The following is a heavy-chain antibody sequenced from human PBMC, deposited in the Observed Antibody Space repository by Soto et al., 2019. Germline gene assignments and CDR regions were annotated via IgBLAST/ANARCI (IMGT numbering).Heavy chain of an antibody. D-gene: IGHD2-2*01. CDR2: FDPEDGET. CDR3: ATASDHPLGFQH. J-gene: IGHJ1*01. CDR1: GYTLTELS. Sequence: ASVKVSCKVSGYTLTELSMHWVRQAPGKGLEWMGGFDPEDGETIYAQKFQGRVTMTEDTSTDTAYMELSSLRSEDTAVYYCATASDHPLGFQHWGQGTLVTAPQ. V-gene: IGHV1-24*01.